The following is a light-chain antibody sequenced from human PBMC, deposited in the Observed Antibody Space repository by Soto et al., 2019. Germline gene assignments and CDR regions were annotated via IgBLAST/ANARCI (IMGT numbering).Light chain of an antibody. J-gene: IGKJ1*01. Sequence: AIQMTQSPSSLSASVGDRITITCRASQGIRNDLAWYQQKPGRAPSLLIYAASTLQTGVPSRFRGSGSGTDFTLTISSLQPGDIATYYCLQDYNYHRTFGQGTKVDIK. CDR3: LQDYNYHRT. CDR1: QGIRND. V-gene: IGKV1-6*02. CDR2: AAS.